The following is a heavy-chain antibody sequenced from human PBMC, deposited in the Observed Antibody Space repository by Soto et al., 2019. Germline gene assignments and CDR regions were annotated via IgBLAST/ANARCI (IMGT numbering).Heavy chain of an antibody. CDR1: GGTFSSST. Sequence: ASVKVSCKASGGTFSSSTISWVRQAPGQGLEWMGRIIPILGIANYAQKFQGRVTITADKSTSTAYMELSSLRSEDTAVYYCARRRSYGSGSYFDYWGQGTLVTVSS. J-gene: IGHJ4*02. CDR2: IIPILGIA. CDR3: ARRRSYGSGSYFDY. D-gene: IGHD3-10*01. V-gene: IGHV1-69*02.